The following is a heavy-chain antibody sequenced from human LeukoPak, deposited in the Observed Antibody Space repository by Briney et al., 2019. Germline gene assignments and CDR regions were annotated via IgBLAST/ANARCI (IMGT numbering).Heavy chain of an antibody. D-gene: IGHD6-13*01. J-gene: IGHJ4*02. CDR1: GFTFSSYE. CDR3: ARESHSSLALDY. Sequence: GGSLRLSCAASGFTFSSYEMNWVRQAPGKGLEWVLYISGSGSNIYYADSVKGRFTISRDNAKNSLYLQMNSLRAEDTAVYYCARESHSSLALDYWGQGTLVTVSS. CDR2: ISGSGSNI. V-gene: IGHV3-48*03.